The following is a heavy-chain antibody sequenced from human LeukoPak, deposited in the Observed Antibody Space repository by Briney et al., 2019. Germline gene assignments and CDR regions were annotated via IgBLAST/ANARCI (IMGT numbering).Heavy chain of an antibody. CDR2: ISASGVST. CDR1: GFTFNTYA. CDR3: AKDRGKIVVVSLFDY. Sequence: GGSLRLSCAASGFTFNTYAMNWVRQAPGKGLEWVSVISASGVSTYYADAVKGRFTISRDNSRNTLYLQMNSLRAEDTAVYYCAKDRGKIVVVSLFDYWGQGTLVTVSS. J-gene: IGHJ4*02. D-gene: IGHD2-21*01. V-gene: IGHV3-23*01.